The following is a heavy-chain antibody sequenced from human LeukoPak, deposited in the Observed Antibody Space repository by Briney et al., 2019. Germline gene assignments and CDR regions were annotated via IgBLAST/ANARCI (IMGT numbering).Heavy chain of an antibody. Sequence: GGSLRLSCAASGFTFSSYAMSWVRQGPGKGLEWVSAISGSGGSTYYADSVKGRFTISRDNSKNTLYLQMNSLRAEDTAVYYCAKDKEYSSSKFDYWGQGTLVTVSS. J-gene: IGHJ4*02. CDR3: AKDKEYSSSKFDY. V-gene: IGHV3-23*01. D-gene: IGHD6-6*01. CDR2: ISGSGGST. CDR1: GFTFSSYA.